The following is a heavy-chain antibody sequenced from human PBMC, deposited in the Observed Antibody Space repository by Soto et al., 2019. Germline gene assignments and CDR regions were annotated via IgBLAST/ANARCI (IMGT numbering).Heavy chain of an antibody. CDR2: ISAYNGNT. CDR3: ARDVSNYDFWSGYAIVLVGMDV. D-gene: IGHD3-3*01. J-gene: IGHJ6*02. V-gene: IGHV1-18*01. Sequence: ASVKVSCKASGYTFTSYGISWVRRAPGQGLEWMGWISAYNGNTNYAQKLQGRVTMTTDTSTSTAYMELRSLRSDDTAVYYCARDVSNYDFWSGYAIVLVGMDVWGQGTTVTVSS. CDR1: GYTFTSYG.